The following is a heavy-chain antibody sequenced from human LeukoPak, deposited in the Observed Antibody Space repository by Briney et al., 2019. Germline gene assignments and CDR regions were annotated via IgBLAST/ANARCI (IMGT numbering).Heavy chain of an antibody. J-gene: IGHJ3*02. CDR2: ISGSGGST. CDR1: GFTFSGYA. D-gene: IGHD6-13*01. CDR3: AKAARYSSSWLGDDAFDI. Sequence: GGSLRLSCAASGFTFSGYAMSWVRQAPGKGLEWVSAISGSGGSTYYADSVKGRFTISRDNSKNTLYLQMNSLRAEDTAVYYCAKAARYSSSWLGDDAFDIWGQGTMVTVSS. V-gene: IGHV3-23*01.